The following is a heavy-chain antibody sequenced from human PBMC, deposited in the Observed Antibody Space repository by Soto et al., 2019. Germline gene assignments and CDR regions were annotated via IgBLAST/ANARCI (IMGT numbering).Heavy chain of an antibody. CDR2: ISYDGSNK. J-gene: IGHJ4*02. V-gene: IGHV3-30*03. CDR3: SFDWLLF. Sequence: QVQLVESGGGVVQPGRSLRLSCAASGFTFSSYGMHWVRQAPGKGLEWVAVISYDGSNKYYADSVKGRFTISRDNSKNSRFLQMNSLRAEDTVVYCWSFDWLLFWGQGTLVTVSS. D-gene: IGHD3-9*01. CDR1: GFTFSSYG.